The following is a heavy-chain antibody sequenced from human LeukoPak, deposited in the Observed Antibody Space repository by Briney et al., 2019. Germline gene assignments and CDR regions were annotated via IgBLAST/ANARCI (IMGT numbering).Heavy chain of an antibody. J-gene: IGHJ4*02. CDR3: ARVILVGANQPNYFDY. CDR2: INHSGST. D-gene: IGHD1-26*01. CDR1: GGSFSGYC. Sequence: TSETLSLTCAVYGGSFSGYCWSWIRQPPGKGLEWIGEINHSGSTNYNPSLKSRVTISVDTSKNQFSLKLSSVTAADTAVYYCARVILVGANQPNYFDYWGQGTLVTVSS. V-gene: IGHV4-34*01.